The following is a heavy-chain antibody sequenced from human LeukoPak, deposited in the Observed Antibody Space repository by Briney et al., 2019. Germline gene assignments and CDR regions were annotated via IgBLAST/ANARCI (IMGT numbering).Heavy chain of an antibody. CDR1: GGSLSSSSYY. CDR3: ARQISYCSSTSCWFNHYGYNWFDP. Sequence: SETLSLTCTVSGGSLSSSSYYWGWIRQPPGKGLEWMGSIYYSGSTYYNPSLKSRVTISVDTSKNQFSLKLSSVTAADTAVYYCARQISYCSSTSCWFNHYGYNWFDPWGQGTLVTVSS. CDR2: IYYSGST. J-gene: IGHJ5*02. D-gene: IGHD2-2*01. V-gene: IGHV4-39*01.